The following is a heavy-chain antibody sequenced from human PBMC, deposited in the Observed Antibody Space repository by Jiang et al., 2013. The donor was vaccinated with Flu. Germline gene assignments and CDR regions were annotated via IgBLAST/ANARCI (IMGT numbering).Heavy chain of an antibody. CDR3: ARALTYYDFWSGFSV. D-gene: IGHD3-3*01. Sequence: VQLVESGGGVVQPGRSLRLSCAASGYTFSTYVLHWVRQAPGKGLEWVAVMSYDGSNKFYADSVKGRFNISRDNSKNTLYLQMNSLRVEDTAVYYCARALTYYDFWSGFSVWGQGTLVTVS. V-gene: IGHV3-30-3*01. J-gene: IGHJ4*02. CDR2: MSYDGSNK. CDR1: GYTFSTYV.